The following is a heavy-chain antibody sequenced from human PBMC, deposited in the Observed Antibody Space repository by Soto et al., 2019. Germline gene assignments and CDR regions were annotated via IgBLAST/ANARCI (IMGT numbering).Heavy chain of an antibody. CDR3: ARQYGAAFDI. J-gene: IGHJ3*02. CDR2: IYYSGST. D-gene: IGHD4-17*01. V-gene: IGHV4-61*08. Sequence: SETLSLTCTVSGGSISSGGYYWNWIRQHPGKGLEWIGYIYYSGSTNYNPSLKSRVTISVDTSKNQFSLKLSSVTAADTAVYYCARQYGAAFDIWGQGTMVTVSS. CDR1: GGSISSGGYY.